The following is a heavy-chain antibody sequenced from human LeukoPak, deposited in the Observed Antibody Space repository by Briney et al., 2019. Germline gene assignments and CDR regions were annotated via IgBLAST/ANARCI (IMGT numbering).Heavy chain of an antibody. CDR1: GFTFDDYA. Sequence: PGGSLRLSCAASGFTFDDYATHWVRQAPGKGLEWVSGISWNSGSIGYADSVKGRFTISRDNAKNSLYLQMNSLRAEDMALYYCAKDKAASGYYGYFDYWGQGTLGTVSS. CDR3: AKDKAASGYYGYFDY. V-gene: IGHV3-9*03. D-gene: IGHD3-22*01. J-gene: IGHJ4*02. CDR2: ISWNSGSI.